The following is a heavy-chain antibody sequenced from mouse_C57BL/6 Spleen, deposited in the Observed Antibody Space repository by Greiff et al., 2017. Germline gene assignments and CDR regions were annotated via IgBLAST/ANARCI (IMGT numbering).Heavy chain of an antibody. CDR3: ARDHPYYAMDY. CDR1: GFTFSDYY. V-gene: IGHV5-16*01. J-gene: IGHJ4*01. CDR2: INYDGSST. Sequence: EVKLMESEGGLVQPGSSMKLSCTASGFTFSDYYMAWVRQVPEKGLEWVANINYDGSSTYYLDSLKSRFIISRDNAKNILYLQMSSLKSEETATYYCARDHPYYAMDYWGQGTSVTVSS.